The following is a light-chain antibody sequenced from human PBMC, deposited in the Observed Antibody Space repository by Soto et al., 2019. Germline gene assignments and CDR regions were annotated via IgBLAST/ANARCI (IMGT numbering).Light chain of an antibody. CDR3: QQYGSSPGT. V-gene: IGKV3-20*01. CDR1: QSVSSSY. CDR2: GAS. Sequence: EIVLTQSPGTLSLSPGERATLSCRASQSVSSSYLAWYQQKPGQAPRLLIYGASSRATGIPDRFSGSGSGPDFTLTISRLEPEDFAMYYCQQYGSSPGTFGQGTKAEIK. J-gene: IGKJ1*01.